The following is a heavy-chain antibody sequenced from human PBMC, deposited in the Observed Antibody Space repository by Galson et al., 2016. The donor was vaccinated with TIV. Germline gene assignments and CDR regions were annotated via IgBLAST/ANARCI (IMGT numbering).Heavy chain of an antibody. J-gene: IGHJ6*02. CDR3: ARDRSVIFGVDEYNSGMDV. Sequence: TLSLTCAVSGGSISSSNWWSWARQPPGKGLEWIGEIYHSGSTNYNPSLKGRVTISVDKSTNQLSLKVNSVTAADTAVYYCARDRSVIFGVDEYNSGMDVWGQGTTVTVSS. CDR2: IYHSGST. CDR1: GGSISSSNW. D-gene: IGHD3-3*01. V-gene: IGHV4-4*02.